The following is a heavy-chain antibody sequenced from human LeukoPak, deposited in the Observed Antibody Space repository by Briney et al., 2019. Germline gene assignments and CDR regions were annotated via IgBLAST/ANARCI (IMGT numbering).Heavy chain of an antibody. V-gene: IGHV4-39*01. D-gene: IGHD1-1*01. CDR2: IYYTGST. CDR1: GGSISSSSYY. Sequence: SETLSLTCTVSGGSISSSSYYWGWIRQPPGKGLEWIGNIYYTGSTYHNPSLRSRVTISLDTSKNQFSLKLNSVATADTAVYYCASGANDARRSFDYWGQGTLLTVSS. J-gene: IGHJ4*02. CDR3: ASGANDARRSFDY.